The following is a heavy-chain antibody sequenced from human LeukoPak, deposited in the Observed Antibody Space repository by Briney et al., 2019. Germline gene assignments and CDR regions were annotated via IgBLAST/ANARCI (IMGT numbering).Heavy chain of an antibody. D-gene: IGHD2-2*01. CDR2: IYSGGST. CDR3: ARCTASCYANAFDV. V-gene: IGHV3-66*01. Sequence: GGSLRLSCAASGFTVSSNYMSWVRQAPGKGLEWVSVIYSGGSTYYADSVKGRFTISRDNSKNTLYLQMNSLRPEDTAVYYCARCTASCYANAFDVWGQGTLLTVSS. J-gene: IGHJ3*01. CDR1: GFTVSSNY.